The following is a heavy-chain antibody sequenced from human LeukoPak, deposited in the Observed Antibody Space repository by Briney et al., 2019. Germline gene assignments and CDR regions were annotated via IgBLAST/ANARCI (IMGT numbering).Heavy chain of an antibody. CDR2: IYYSGST. Sequence: PSETLSLTCTVSGGSISSSIYYWGWIRQPPGKGLEWIGSIYYSGSTYYNPSLKSRVTISVDTSKNQFSLKLSSVTAADTAVYYCARHYYDSSGDYWGQGTLVTVSS. CDR1: GGSISSSIYY. CDR3: ARHYYDSSGDY. V-gene: IGHV4-39*01. J-gene: IGHJ4*02. D-gene: IGHD3-22*01.